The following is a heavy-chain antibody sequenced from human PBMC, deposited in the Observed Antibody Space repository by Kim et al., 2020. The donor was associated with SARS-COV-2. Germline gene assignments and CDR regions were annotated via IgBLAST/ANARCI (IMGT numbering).Heavy chain of an antibody. CDR3: ARDGSLAYCGGDCYPTHYYGMDV. D-gene: IGHD2-21*02. CDR1: GYTFTSYG. J-gene: IGHJ6*02. V-gene: IGHV1-18*01. CDR2: ISAYNGNT. Sequence: ASVKVSCKASGYTFTSYGISWVRQAPGQGLEWMGWISAYNGNTNYAQKLQGRVTMTTDTSTSTAYMELRSLRSDDTAVYYCARDGSLAYCGGDCYPTHYYGMDVWGQGTTVTVSS.